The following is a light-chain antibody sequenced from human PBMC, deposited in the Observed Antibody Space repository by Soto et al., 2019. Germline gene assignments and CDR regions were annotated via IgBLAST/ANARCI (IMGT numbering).Light chain of an antibody. CDR1: QSVSSN. CDR2: GAS. J-gene: IGKJ2*01. Sequence: EIMMTQSPATLSVSPGERATLSCRASQSVSSNLAWYQKKPGQAPRLVIYGASTRATGIPARFSGSGSGTEFTLTISSLQSEDFAIYYCQQYNNWPYTFGQGTKLEIK. CDR3: QQYNNWPYT. V-gene: IGKV3D-15*01.